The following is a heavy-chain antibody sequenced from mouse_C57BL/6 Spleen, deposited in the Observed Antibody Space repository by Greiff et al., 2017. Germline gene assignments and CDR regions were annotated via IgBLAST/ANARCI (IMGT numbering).Heavy chain of an antibody. J-gene: IGHJ4*01. Sequence: QVQLQQSGAELARPGASVKLSCKASGYTFTSYGISWVKQRTGQGLEWIGEIYPRSGNTYYNEKFKGKATLTADKSSSTAYMELRSLTSEDSAVYFCARSRAGTGYYARDYWGQGTSVTVSS. CDR3: ARSRAGTGYYARDY. CDR2: IYPRSGNT. D-gene: IGHD3-3*01. CDR1: GYTFTSYG. V-gene: IGHV1-81*01.